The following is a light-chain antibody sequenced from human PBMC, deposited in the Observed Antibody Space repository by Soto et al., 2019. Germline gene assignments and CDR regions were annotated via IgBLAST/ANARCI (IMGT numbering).Light chain of an antibody. V-gene: IGLV1-44*01. CDR2: STN. CDR3: AAWDGSLNVVL. J-gene: IGLJ3*02. CDR1: SSNIGTNT. Sequence: QSVLTQPPSASGTPGQRVTISCSGSSSNIGTNTVNWYQQFPRSAPKLLMYSTNQRPSGVPDRFSGSKSGTSASLAISGLQSEDEADYYCAAWDGSLNVVLFGGGTKLTFL.